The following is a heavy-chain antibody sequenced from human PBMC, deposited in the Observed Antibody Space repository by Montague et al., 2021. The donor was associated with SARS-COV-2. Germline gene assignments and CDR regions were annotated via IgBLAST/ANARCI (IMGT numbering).Heavy chain of an antibody. D-gene: IGHD3-9*01. CDR3: ARDLRWGYYDILTGYYRPLDY. Sequence: SLGLSCAASGFTFSSYSMNWVRQAPGKGLEWVSYISSSSSTIYYADSVKGRFTISRDNAKNSLYLQMNSLRAEDTAVYYCARDLRWGYYDILTGYYRPLDYWGQGTLVTVSS. CDR2: ISSSSSTI. J-gene: IGHJ4*02. V-gene: IGHV3-48*04. CDR1: GFTFSSYS.